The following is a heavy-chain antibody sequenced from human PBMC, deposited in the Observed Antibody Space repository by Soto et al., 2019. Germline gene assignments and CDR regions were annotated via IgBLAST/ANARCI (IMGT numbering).Heavy chain of an antibody. D-gene: IGHD3-10*01. CDR2: SSKDGSVI. V-gene: IGHV3-30*04. CDR1: GFMFSRYA. CDR3: VRSRSGAVPDSFAY. Sequence: QVQLVESGGGVVPPGRSLRLSCAASGFMFSRYAMHWVRQAPGKGLEWVAVSSKDGSVIYYADSVKGRFTISRDKSKNMVYLQLNSLRDEDTAVFYCVRSRSGAVPDSFAYWGQGTLVTVAS. J-gene: IGHJ4*02.